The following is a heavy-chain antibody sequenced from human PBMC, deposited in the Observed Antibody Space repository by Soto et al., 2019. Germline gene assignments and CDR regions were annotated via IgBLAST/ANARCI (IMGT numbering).Heavy chain of an antibody. D-gene: IGHD3-22*01. CDR1: GGPFSSYA. CDR2: IIPIFGTA. J-gene: IGHJ5*02. CDR3: ARSARDYYDSSGYGHWFDP. V-gene: IGHV1-69*13. Sequence: SVKVSCKVSGGPFSSYAISWVRQAPGQGLEWMGGIIPIFGTANYEQKFQGRVTITADESTSTAYMELSSLRSEDPAVYYCARSARDYYDSSGYGHWFDPWGKGTLVTVSS.